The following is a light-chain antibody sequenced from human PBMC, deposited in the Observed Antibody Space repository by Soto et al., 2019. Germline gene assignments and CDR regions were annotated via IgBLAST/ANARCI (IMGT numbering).Light chain of an antibody. CDR3: QQYYSYWT. V-gene: IGKV1-5*01. CDR1: QTISNW. J-gene: IGKJ1*01. CDR2: DAS. Sequence: DIQMTQSPSTLSASVGDRVTITCRASQTISNWLAWYQQKPGKAPKLLIYDASSLEGGVPSRFSGSGSGTEFTLTLSSLQPDDFATCYCQQYYSYWTFGQGTKV.